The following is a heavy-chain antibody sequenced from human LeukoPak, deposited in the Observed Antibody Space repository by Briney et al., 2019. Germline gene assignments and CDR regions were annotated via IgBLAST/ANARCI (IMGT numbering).Heavy chain of an antibody. CDR3: ARGGDIVLMVYAILGDY. D-gene: IGHD2-8*01. CDR1: GFTFSSYA. V-gene: IGHV3-30*04. Sequence: GGSLRLSCAASGFTFSSYAMHWVRQAPGKGLEWVAVISYDGSNKYYADSVKGRFTISRDNSKNTLYLQMNSLRAEDTAVYYCARGGDIVLMVYAILGDYWGQGTLVTVSS. J-gene: IGHJ4*02. CDR2: ISYDGSNK.